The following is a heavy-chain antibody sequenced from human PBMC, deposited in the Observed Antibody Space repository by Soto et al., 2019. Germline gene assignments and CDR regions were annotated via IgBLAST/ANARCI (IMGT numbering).Heavy chain of an antibody. CDR2: FYYSGST. CDR1: GGSISTGGYY. V-gene: IGHV4-31*03. Sequence: QVQLQESGPGLVKPSQTLSLTCTVSGGSISTGGYYWNWIRRHPGKGLEWIGYFYYSGSTYYNPSLKSXXTISVNTSKNQFSLKLSSVTAADTAVYYCARSVFPWGQGTLVTVSS. J-gene: IGHJ5*02. CDR3: ARSVFP.